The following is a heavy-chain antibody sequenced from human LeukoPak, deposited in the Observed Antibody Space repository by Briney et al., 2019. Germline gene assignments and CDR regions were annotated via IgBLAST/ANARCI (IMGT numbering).Heavy chain of an antibody. V-gene: IGHV5-51*01. CDR1: GYRFTSYW. J-gene: IGHJ4*02. CDR2: IYPVDSDT. CDR3: ARLPPREQLPWVKSSYVHDNYYFDY. Sequence: GASLKISCKGSGYRFTSYWIGWGRQMPGKGLEGMGIIYPVDSDTRYSPSFQGQVTISADKSTSPAYLQWRSLKPSATAMYYCARLPPREQLPWVKSSYVHDNYYFDYWGQGTLVTVSS. D-gene: IGHD6-13*01.